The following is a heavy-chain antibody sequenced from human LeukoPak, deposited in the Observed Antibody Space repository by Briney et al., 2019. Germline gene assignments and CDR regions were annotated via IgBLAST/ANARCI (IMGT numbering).Heavy chain of an antibody. CDR2: IIPIFGTA. CDR1: GYTFTSYY. D-gene: IGHD3-22*01. V-gene: IGHV1-69*05. CDR3: ARADYDSSGYYLY. Sequence: SVKVSCKASGYTFTSYYMHWVRQAPGQGLEWMGGIIPIFGTANYAQKFQGRVTITTDESTSTAYMELSSLRSEDTAVYYCARADYDSSGYYLYWGQGTLVTVSS. J-gene: IGHJ4*02.